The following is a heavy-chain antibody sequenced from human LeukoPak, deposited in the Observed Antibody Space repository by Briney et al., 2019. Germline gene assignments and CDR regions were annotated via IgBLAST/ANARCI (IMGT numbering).Heavy chain of an antibody. CDR1: GVSFSGYY. CDR2: INHSGST. Sequence: SETLSLTCAVYGVSFSGYYWSWIRQPPGKGLEWIGEINHSGSTNYNPSLKSRVTISVDTSKNQFSLKLSSVTAADTAVYYCARGGGSSWYNYWGQGTPVTVSS. D-gene: IGHD6-13*01. CDR3: ARGGGSSWYNY. J-gene: IGHJ4*02. V-gene: IGHV4-34*01.